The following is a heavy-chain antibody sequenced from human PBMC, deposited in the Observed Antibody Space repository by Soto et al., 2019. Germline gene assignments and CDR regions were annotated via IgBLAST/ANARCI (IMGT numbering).Heavy chain of an antibody. D-gene: IGHD6-6*01. J-gene: IGHJ6*02. V-gene: IGHV1-3*01. CDR3: ARDGGEYSSSYYYYYGMDV. CDR1: GYTFTSYA. Sequence: GASVKVSCKASGYTFTSYAMHWVRQAPGQRLEWMGWISAGNGNTKYSQKFQGRVTITRDTSASTAYMELSSLRSEDTAVYYCARDGGEYSSSYYYYYGMDVWGQGTTVTVSS. CDR2: ISAGNGNT.